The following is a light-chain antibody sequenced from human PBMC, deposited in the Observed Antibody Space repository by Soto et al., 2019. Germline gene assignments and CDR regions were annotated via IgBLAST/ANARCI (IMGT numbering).Light chain of an antibody. CDR1: QSISNW. J-gene: IGKJ5*01. CDR3: LQHKSYPIT. CDR2: DAS. V-gene: IGKV1-5*01. Sequence: DIQMTQSPSTLSASVGDRVIVTCRASQSISNWLAWYQQKPGKAPKLLIYDASTLEGGVPSRFRGSGSGTEFTLTINNLQTDDFATYYCLQHKSYPITFGQGTRLEIK.